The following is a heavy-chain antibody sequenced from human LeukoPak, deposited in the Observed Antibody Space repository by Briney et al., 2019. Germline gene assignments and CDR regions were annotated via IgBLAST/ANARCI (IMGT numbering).Heavy chain of an antibody. J-gene: IGHJ6*03. V-gene: IGHV4-39*07. CDR3: ARDGYCSGGSCPDYYYYYMDV. CDR1: GGSISSSSYY. D-gene: IGHD2-15*01. CDR2: IYYSGST. Sequence: SETLSLTCTVSGGSISSSSYYWGWIRQPPGKGLEWIGSIYYSGSTYYNPSLKSRVTISVDTSKNQFSLKLSSVTAADTAVYYCARDGYCSGGSCPDYYYYYMDVWGKGTTVTVSS.